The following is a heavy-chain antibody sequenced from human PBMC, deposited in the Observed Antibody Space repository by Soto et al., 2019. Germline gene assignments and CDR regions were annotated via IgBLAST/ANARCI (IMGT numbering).Heavy chain of an antibody. CDR3: AADSPGAFDI. J-gene: IGHJ3*02. D-gene: IGHD2-21*01. Sequence: QVQLVESGGGVVQPGRSLRLSCAASGFTFSSYGMHWVRQAPGKGLEWVAVISYDGSNKYYADSVKGRFTISRDNSKNPLYLQMNSLRAEDTAVYYCAADSPGAFDIWGQGTMVTVSS. CDR2: ISYDGSNK. V-gene: IGHV3-30*03. CDR1: GFTFSSYG.